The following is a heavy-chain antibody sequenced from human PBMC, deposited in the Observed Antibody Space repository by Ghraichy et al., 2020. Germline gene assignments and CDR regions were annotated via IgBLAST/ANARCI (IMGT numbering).Heavy chain of an antibody. V-gene: IGHV3-7*01. J-gene: IGHJ4*02. CDR2: IKQDGSET. Sequence: VANIKQDGSETYYVDSVKGRFTISRDNAKNSLYLQMDSLRVEDTAVYYCAPAVRGAVAGWGYWGQGTLVTVSS. D-gene: IGHD6-19*01. CDR3: APAVRGAVAGWGY.